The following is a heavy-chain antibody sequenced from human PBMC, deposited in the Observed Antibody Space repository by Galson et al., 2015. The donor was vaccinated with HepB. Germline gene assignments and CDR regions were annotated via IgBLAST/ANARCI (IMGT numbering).Heavy chain of an antibody. D-gene: IGHD5-18*01. CDR3: ARGSGYSYGGAASSRGYFDL. CDR1: GGSFSGYY. Sequence: ETLSLTCAVYGGSFSGYYWSWIRQPPGKGLEWIGEINHSGSTNYNPSLKSRVTISVDTSKNQFSLKLSSVTAADTAVYYCARGSGYSYGGAASSRGYFDLWGRGTLATVSS. CDR2: INHSGST. J-gene: IGHJ2*01. V-gene: IGHV4-34*01.